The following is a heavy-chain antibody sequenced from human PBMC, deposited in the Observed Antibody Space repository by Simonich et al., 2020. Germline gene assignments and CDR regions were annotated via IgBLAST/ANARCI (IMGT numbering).Heavy chain of an antibody. J-gene: IGHJ2*01. CDR3: AKDMGL. CDR2: ISWEGGST. V-gene: IGHV3-43*01. Sequence: EVQLVESGGGLVKPGGSLRLSCAASGFTFSSYWMSWVRQAPGKGLELVSLISWEGGSTYYADSVKGRFTISRDNSKNSLYLQMNSLRTEDTALYYCAKDMGLWGRGTLVTVSS. CDR1: GFTFSSYW.